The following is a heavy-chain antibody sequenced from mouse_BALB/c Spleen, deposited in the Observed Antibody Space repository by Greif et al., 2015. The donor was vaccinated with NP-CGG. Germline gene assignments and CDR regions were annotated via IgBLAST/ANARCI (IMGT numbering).Heavy chain of an antibody. CDR1: GYAFSSSW. J-gene: IGHJ3*01. CDR2: IYPGDGDT. CDR3: ATWFAY. V-gene: IGHV1-82*01. Sequence: QVQLKQSGPELVKPGASVKISRKASGYAFSSSWMNWVKQRPGQGLEWIGRIYPGDGDTNYNGKFKGKATLTADKSSSTAYMQLSSLTSVDSAVYFCATWFAYWGQGTLVTVFA.